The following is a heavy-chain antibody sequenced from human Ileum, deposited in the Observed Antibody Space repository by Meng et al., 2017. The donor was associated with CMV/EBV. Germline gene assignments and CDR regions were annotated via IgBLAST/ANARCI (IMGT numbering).Heavy chain of an antibody. V-gene: IGHV3-53*01. Sequence: TVSSNYMSWVRQALGKGLEWVSVIYSGGSTSYADSVKGRFTISRDNSKNTLYLQMNSLRAEDTAVYYCARALRGPYDSSGYYDAFDIWGQGTMVTVSS. CDR1: TVSSNY. J-gene: IGHJ3*02. D-gene: IGHD3-22*01. CDR2: IYSGGST. CDR3: ARALRGPYDSSGYYDAFDI.